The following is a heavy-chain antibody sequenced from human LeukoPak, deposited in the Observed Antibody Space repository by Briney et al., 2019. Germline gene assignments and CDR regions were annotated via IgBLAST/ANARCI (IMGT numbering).Heavy chain of an antibody. D-gene: IGHD1-1*01. Sequence: EWIGEINHSGSTNYNPSLKSRVTISVDTSKNQFSLKLSSVTAADTAVYYCARAYRGSLDYWGQGTLVTVSS. CDR3: ARAYRGSLDY. J-gene: IGHJ4*02. V-gene: IGHV4-34*01. CDR2: INHSGST.